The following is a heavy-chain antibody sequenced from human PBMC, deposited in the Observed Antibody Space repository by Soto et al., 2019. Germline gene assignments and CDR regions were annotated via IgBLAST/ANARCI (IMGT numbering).Heavy chain of an antibody. D-gene: IGHD3-22*01. CDR1: GFTFSSYS. CDR2: ISSSSSSI. J-gene: IGHJ4*02. V-gene: IGHV3-48*01. CDR3: AKTLYYYDTSGYQ. Sequence: PGGSLRLSCAASGFTFSSYSMSWVRQAPGKGLEWVSYISSSSSSIYYADTLKGRFTISRDNAKNSLYLQMNSLRADDTAVYFCAKTLYYYDTSGYQWGQGA.